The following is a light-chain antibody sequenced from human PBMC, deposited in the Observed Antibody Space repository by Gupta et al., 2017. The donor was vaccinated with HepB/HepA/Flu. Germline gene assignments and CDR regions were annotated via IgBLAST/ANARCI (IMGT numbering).Light chain of an antibody. CDR1: ALPKQY. Sequence: SYELIQPPSVSVSPRQTARITCSGDALPKQYAYWYQQKPGEAPVLVIYKDSERPSGIPERFSGSSSGTTVTLTISGVQAEDEADYYCQSADSSGTYPVVFGGGTKLTVL. J-gene: IGLJ2*01. V-gene: IGLV3-25*03. CDR2: KDS. CDR3: QSADSSGTYPVV.